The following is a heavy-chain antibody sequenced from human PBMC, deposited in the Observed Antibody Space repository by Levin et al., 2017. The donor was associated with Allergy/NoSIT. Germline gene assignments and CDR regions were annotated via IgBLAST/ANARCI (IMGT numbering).Heavy chain of an antibody. J-gene: IGHJ4*02. V-gene: IGHV1-69*04. D-gene: IGHD5-12*01. CDR2: IIPILGIA. CDR1: GGTFSSYT. Sequence: KISCKASGGTFSSYTISWVRQAPGQGLEWMGRIIPILGIANYAQKFQGRVTITADKSTSTAYMELSSLRSEDTAVYYCARDLPSGSGYGFDYWGQGTLVTVSS. CDR3: ARDLPSGSGYGFDY.